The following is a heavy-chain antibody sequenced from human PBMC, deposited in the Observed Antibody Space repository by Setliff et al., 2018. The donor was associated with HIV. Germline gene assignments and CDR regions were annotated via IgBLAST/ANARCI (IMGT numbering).Heavy chain of an antibody. V-gene: IGHV4-4*02. J-gene: IGHJ3*02. CDR1: GGAIDDINW. Sequence: SETLSLTCAVSGGAIDDINWWNWVRQSPGKGLEWIGEIYHSGTTNYNPSLKSRVTISVDKSKNQFSLKLTSVTAADTAVYYCARDASYSGSYYERAFDIWGQGTMVTVSS. D-gene: IGHD1-26*01. CDR2: IYHSGTT. CDR3: ARDASYSGSYYERAFDI.